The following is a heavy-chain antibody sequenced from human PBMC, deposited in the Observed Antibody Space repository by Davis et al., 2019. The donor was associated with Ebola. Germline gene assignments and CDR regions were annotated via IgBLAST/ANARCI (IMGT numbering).Heavy chain of an antibody. CDR1: GFTFSSYG. CDR2: ISYDGSNK. Sequence: PGGSLRLSCAASGFTFSSYGMHWVRQAPGKGLEWVAVISYDGSNKYYADSVKGRFTISRDNSKNTLYLQMNSLRAEDTAVYYCAKGTPYLPFYYYGMDVWGQGTTVTVSS. D-gene: IGHD2-2*01. J-gene: IGHJ6*02. CDR3: AKGTPYLPFYYYGMDV. V-gene: IGHV3-30*18.